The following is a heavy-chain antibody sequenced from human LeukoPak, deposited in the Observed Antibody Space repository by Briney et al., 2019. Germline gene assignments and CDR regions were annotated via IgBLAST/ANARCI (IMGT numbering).Heavy chain of an antibody. CDR1: AGSIISGGYD. CDR3: ARHRSYYDSSGYSDYYYMDV. J-gene: IGHJ6*03. D-gene: IGHD3-22*01. Sequence: SETLSLTCTVSAGSIISGGYDWSWIRQQPGKCLEWIGYIYYSGSTYYNPSLKSRVTISVDTSKNQFSLKLSSVTAAGTAAYYYARHRSYYDSSGYSDYYYMDVWGKGTTVTVSS. V-gene: IGHV4-31*03. CDR2: IYYSGST.